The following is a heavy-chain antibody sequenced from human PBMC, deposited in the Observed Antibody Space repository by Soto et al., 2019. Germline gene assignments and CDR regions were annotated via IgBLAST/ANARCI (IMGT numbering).Heavy chain of an antibody. CDR2: IYYSGST. J-gene: IGHJ6*03. CDR1: GGSICSGGYY. D-gene: IGHD3-9*01. Sequence: SETLSLTCTVCGGSICSGGYYWSWIRQHPGKGLEWIGYIYYSGSTYYNPSLKSRVTISVDTSKNQFSLKLSSVTAADTAVYYCARAGGYDILTGYYLDPDYYMDVWGKGTTVTVSS. CDR3: ARAGGYDILTGYYLDPDYYMDV. V-gene: IGHV4-31*03.